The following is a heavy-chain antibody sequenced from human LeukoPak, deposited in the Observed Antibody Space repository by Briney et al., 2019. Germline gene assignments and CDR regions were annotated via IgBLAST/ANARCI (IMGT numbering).Heavy chain of an antibody. Sequence: SDTLSLTCIVSGGLISTYYWTWIRQPPGKTLEWIGYIYYTGSTNYNPSLKSRVTISVDTSKNQFSLKLTSVTAADTAVYYCARGRSLIRRFDPWGQGTLVTVSS. V-gene: IGHV4-59*12. J-gene: IGHJ5*02. D-gene: IGHD2-21*01. CDR3: ARGRSLIRRFDP. CDR2: IYYTGST. CDR1: GGLISTYY.